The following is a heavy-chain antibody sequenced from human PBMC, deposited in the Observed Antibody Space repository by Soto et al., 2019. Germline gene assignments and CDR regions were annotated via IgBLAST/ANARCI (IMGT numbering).Heavy chain of an antibody. CDR3: GKSRGSGSYFNPSDSFDF. CDR2: ISGSGGGT. D-gene: IGHD3-10*01. J-gene: IGHJ3*01. V-gene: IGHV3-23*01. Sequence: EVQLLDSGGGLVQPGGSLRLSCAASGFTFSSYAMSWVRQAPGKGLEWVSSISGSGGGTYYADSVKGRFTISRDNSKNTLSLQMNSLRAEDTAVYYCGKSRGSGSYFNPSDSFDFWGQGTMVTVSS. CDR1: GFTFSSYA.